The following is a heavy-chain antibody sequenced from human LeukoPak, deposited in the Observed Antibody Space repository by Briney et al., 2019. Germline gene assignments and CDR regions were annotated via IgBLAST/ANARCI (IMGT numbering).Heavy chain of an antibody. CDR1: GYSISSGYL. D-gene: IGHD2-21*02. CDR3: ARGSGDWTYYFDY. CDR2: TYHGGTT. Sequence: SETLSLTCSVSGYSISSGYLWGWIRQPPGKGLEWIGSTYHGGTTYSNPSLKSRVIISEDTSKNQFSLKLSSVTAADTAVYYCARGSGDWTYYFDYWGQGTLVTVSS. V-gene: IGHV4-38-2*02. J-gene: IGHJ4*02.